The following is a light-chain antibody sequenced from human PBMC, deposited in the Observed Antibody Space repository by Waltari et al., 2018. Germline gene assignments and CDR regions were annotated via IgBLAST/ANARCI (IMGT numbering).Light chain of an antibody. CDR3: AAWDDSLNGVV. V-gene: IGLV1-44*01. CDR2: RKN. Sequence: QSVLTQPPSASGTPGQRVTISCSGSSSNIGSNTVNWYQQLPGTAPKPLMYRKNPGPSGVPDRFSGSKSGTSASLAISGLQSEDEADYYCAAWDDSLNGVVFGGGTKLTVL. J-gene: IGLJ2*01. CDR1: SSNIGSNT.